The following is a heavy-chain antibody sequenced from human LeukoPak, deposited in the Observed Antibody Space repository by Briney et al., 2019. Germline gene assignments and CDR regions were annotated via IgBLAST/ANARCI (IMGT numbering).Heavy chain of an antibody. Sequence: GGSLRLSCAASGFTFDDYAMHWVRQAPGKGLEWVSLISGDGGSTYYADSVKGRFTISRDNSKNSLYLQMNSLRTEDTALYYCAKDFYYYDSSGYFFDYWSQGTLVTVSS. D-gene: IGHD3-22*01. V-gene: IGHV3-43*02. J-gene: IGHJ4*02. CDR2: ISGDGGST. CDR1: GFTFDDYA. CDR3: AKDFYYYDSSGYFFDY.